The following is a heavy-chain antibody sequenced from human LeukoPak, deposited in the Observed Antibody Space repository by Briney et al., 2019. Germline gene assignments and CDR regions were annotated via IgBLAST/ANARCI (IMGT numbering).Heavy chain of an antibody. V-gene: IGHV3-23*01. Sequence: VGSLRLSCAASGFTFSSYAMGWVRQAPGKGLESVSAISGSGGSTYYADSVKGRFTISRDNSKNTLYLQMTSLRAEDTAVYYCAKVGRTREFYWGQGTLVTVSS. CDR1: GFTFSSYA. CDR2: ISGSGGST. D-gene: IGHD3-10*01. J-gene: IGHJ4*02. CDR3: AKVGRTREFY.